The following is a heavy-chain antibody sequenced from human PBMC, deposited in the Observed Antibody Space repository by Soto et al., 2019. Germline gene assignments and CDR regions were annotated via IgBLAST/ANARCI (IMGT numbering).Heavy chain of an antibody. D-gene: IGHD2-2*02. V-gene: IGHV4-30-4*01. CDR2: IYYSGST. CDR3: AREISKDIVVVPAAIRWFDT. CDR1: GGSISSGDYY. Sequence: PSETLSLTCTVSGGSISSGDYYWSWIRQPPGKGLEWIGYIYYSGSTYYNPSLKSRVTISVDTSKNQFSLKLSSVTAADTAVYYCAREISKDIVVVPAAIRWFDTWGQGTLVTVSS. J-gene: IGHJ5*02.